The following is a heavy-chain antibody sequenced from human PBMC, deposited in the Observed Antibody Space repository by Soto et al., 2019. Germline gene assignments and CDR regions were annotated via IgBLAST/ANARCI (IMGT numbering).Heavy chain of an antibody. J-gene: IGHJ4*02. CDR3: AREPPETPPDY. CDR2: ISSKNGNT. V-gene: IGHV1-18*01. CDR1: GYTFSDYG. Sequence: QVQLVQSGADVKKPGASVKVSCKASGYTFSDYGVSWVRQALGQGLEWMGWISSKNGNTNFAQKFRGRVTMTTDPSTSTVYMELRSLRPDDTAVYYCAREPPETPPDYWGQGTLVTVSS.